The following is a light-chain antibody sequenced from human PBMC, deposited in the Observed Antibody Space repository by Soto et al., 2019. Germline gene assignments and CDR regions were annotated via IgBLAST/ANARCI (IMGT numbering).Light chain of an antibody. Sequence: AIQLTQSPSTLSVSVGERATITCRASQGITTYLSWYQQRPGEAPNLLIYAASSVPSGVPSRFRGGGSGTVFTLTSGSLQQEDFANYYCLQDNSSPWTFGQGTKVELK. CDR1: QGITTY. CDR2: AAS. V-gene: IGKV1-6*01. CDR3: LQDNSSPWT. J-gene: IGKJ1*01.